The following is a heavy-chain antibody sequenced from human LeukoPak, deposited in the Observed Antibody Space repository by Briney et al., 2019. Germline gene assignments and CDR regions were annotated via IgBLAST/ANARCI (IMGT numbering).Heavy chain of an antibody. D-gene: IGHD3-22*01. CDR3: ARSTYYYDSSGYFVGYFQH. CDR1: GGSISSYY. J-gene: IGHJ1*01. Sequence: SETLSLTCTVSGGSISSYYWSWIRQPPGKGLEWIGYIYYSGSTNYNPSLKSRVTISVDTSENQFSLKLNSVTAADTAVYYCARSTYYYDSSGYFVGYFQHWGQGTLVTVSS. V-gene: IGHV4-59*01. CDR2: IYYSGST.